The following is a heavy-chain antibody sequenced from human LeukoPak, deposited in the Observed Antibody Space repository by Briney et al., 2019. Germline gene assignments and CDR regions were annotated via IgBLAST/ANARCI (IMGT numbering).Heavy chain of an antibody. J-gene: IGHJ3*02. CDR2: INHSGST. D-gene: IGHD2-21*02. V-gene: IGHV4-34*01. Sequence: SETLSLTCAVYGGSFSGYYWSWIRQPPGKGLEWIGEINHSGSTNYNPSLKSRVTISVDTSKNQFSLKLSSVTAADTAVYYCARGPRRILVVTAIPPLRLGILGPGKNVNVSS. CDR1: GGSFSGYY. CDR3: ARGPRRILVVTAIPPLRLGI.